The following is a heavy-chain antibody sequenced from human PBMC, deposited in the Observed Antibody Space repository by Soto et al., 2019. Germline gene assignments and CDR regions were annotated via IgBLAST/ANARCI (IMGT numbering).Heavy chain of an antibody. CDR3: ATSEGYSSSWSFDS. J-gene: IGHJ4*02. CDR2: IYPANSDT. Sequence: EVRLVQSGAEVKKPGESLKISCEGSGYNFAASWIAWLRQMPGKGPVWMGIIYPANSDTRYNPSFRGQVTISADKYINTAFLQWDSLRASDSAMYYCATSEGYSSSWSFDSWGQGTLVTVSS. V-gene: IGHV5-51*01. CDR1: GYNFAASW. D-gene: IGHD2-15*01.